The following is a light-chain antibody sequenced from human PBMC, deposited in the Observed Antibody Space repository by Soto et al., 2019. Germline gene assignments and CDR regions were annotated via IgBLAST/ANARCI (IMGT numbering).Light chain of an antibody. CDR2: DAS. V-gene: IGKV1-5*01. J-gene: IGKJ1*01. CDR3: QQYNSFPWT. CDR1: HSISMW. Sequence: DIQMTQSPSTLSASVGDRVSFTCRASHSISMWLAWYQQRPGKAPSLLITDASKVESGVPPRFNGSRSETEFTLTIRNLQPDDFATYYCQQYNSFPWTFGLWTKVEIK.